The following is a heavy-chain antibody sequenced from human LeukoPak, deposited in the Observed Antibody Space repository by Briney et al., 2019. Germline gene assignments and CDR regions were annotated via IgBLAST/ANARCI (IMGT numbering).Heavy chain of an antibody. J-gene: IGHJ4*02. CDR2: ISGSGGST. CDR1: GFTFSSYS. Sequence: GGSLRLSCAASGFTFSSYSMNWVRQAPGKGLEWVSAISGSGGSTYYADSVKGRFTISRDNSKNTLYLQMNSLRAEDTAVYYCAKANYDFWSGYLFPFDYWGQGTLVTVSS. CDR3: AKANYDFWSGYLFPFDY. D-gene: IGHD3-3*01. V-gene: IGHV3-23*01.